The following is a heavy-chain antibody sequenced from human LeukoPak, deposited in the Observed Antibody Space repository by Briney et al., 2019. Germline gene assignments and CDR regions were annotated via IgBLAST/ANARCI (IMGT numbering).Heavy chain of an antibody. J-gene: IGHJ4*02. D-gene: IGHD4-11*01. CDR1: GFTFSSYA. CDR2: ISGSGGNT. Sequence: GGSLRLSCAASGFTFSSYAMSWVRQTPGKGLEWVSSISGSGGNTYFADSVKGRFTISRDNSKDTLYLQMNSLRAEDTAVYFCAKGVLTTLTPFDYWGQGTLVTVSS. CDR3: AKGVLTTLTPFDY. V-gene: IGHV3-23*01.